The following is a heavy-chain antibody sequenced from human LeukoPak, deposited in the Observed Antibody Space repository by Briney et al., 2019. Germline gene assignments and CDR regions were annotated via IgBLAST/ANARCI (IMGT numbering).Heavy chain of an antibody. CDR1: GGSISSYS. V-gene: IGHV4-4*07. Sequence: KPSETLSLTCTVSGGSISSYSWSWIRQPAGKGLEWIGRIYTSGSTNYNPSLKSRVTMSVDTSKNQFSLKLSSVTAADTAVYYCARDRGGGSYQYFDYWGQGTLVTVSS. D-gene: IGHD1-26*01. CDR2: IYTSGST. CDR3: ARDRGGGSYQYFDY. J-gene: IGHJ4*02.